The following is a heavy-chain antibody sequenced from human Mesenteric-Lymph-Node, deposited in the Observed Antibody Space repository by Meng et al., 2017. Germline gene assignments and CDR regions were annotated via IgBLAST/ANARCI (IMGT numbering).Heavy chain of an antibody. J-gene: IGHJ4*02. V-gene: IGHV4-30-4*01. CDR2: IYYSGST. CDR1: GGSISSGDYY. Sequence: QVQLQESGPGLVKPSQTLSLICTVSGGSISSGDYYWSWIRQPPGKGLEWIGYIYYSGSTYYNPSLKSRVTISVDTSKNQFSLRLSSVTAADTAVYYCARDLGVAMSIAGFVYWGQGTLVTVSS. CDR3: ARDLGVAMSIAGFVY. D-gene: IGHD6-6*01.